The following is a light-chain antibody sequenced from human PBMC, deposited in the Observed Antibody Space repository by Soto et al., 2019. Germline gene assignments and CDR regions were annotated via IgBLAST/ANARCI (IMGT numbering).Light chain of an antibody. CDR1: QSLLYSNGYNY. J-gene: IGKJ4*01. V-gene: IGKV2-28*01. CDR2: LGS. CDR3: MQTLQTPLT. Sequence: DIVMTQSPLSLPVTPGEPASISCRSSQSLLYSNGYNYLDWYLQKPGQSPQLLIYLGSNRASGVPDRFSDSGSGTDFALKISRVEAEDVGVYYCMQTLQTPLTFGGGTKLEIK.